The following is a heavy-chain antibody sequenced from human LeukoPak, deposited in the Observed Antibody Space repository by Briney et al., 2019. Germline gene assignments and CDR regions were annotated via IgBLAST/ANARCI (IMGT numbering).Heavy chain of an antibody. Sequence: PGGSLRLSCAASGFSVSSNYMSWVRQAPGKGLEWVSVIYSGGSTYYADSVKGRFTISRDNSKNTLYLQMNSLRAEDTAVYYCARVIGLWIQDYYYGMDVWGQGTTVTVSS. V-gene: IGHV3-53*01. CDR2: IYSGGST. J-gene: IGHJ6*02. D-gene: IGHD5-18*01. CDR1: GFSVSSNY. CDR3: ARVIGLWIQDYYYGMDV.